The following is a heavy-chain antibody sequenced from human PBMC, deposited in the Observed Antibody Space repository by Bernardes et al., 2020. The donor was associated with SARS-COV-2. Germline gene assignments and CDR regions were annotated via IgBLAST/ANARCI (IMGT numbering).Heavy chain of an antibody. D-gene: IGHD3-3*01. CDR1: GNSLTAAS. CDR2: FDPQYGDP. V-gene: IGHV1-24*01. Sequence: ASVKVSCKVSGNSLTAASIYWVRQAPGKGLEWMGSFDPQYGDPIYAQKFQGRITMTEDTSTDTAYMELSGLRSEDTAVYYCATVSISGIVIMAWVYWGQGTLVTVSS. J-gene: IGHJ4*02. CDR3: ATVSISGIVIMAWVY.